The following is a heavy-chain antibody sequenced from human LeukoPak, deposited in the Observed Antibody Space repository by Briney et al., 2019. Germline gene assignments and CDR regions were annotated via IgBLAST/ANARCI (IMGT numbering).Heavy chain of an antibody. CDR2: INHSGST. V-gene: IGHV4-34*01. CDR3: ARGGRSWCSSTSCPPVRDY. J-gene: IGHJ4*02. D-gene: IGHD2-2*01. CDR1: GGSFSGYY. Sequence: SETLSLTCAVYGGSFSGYYWSWIRQPPGKGLEWIGEINHSGSTNYNTSLKSRVTISVDTSKNQFSLKLSSVTAADTAVYYCARGGRSWCSSTSCPPVRDYWGQGTLVTVSS.